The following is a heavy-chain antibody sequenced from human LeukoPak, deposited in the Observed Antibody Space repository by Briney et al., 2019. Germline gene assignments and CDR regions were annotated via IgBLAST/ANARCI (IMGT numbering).Heavy chain of an antibody. CDR2: ISSSSSYI. J-gene: IGHJ4*02. CDR1: GFTFSSYS. Sequence: PGGSLRLSCAASGFTFSSYSMNWVRQAPGKGLEWVSSISSSSSYIYYADSVKGRFTISRDNAKNSLYLQMNSLRAEDTAVYYCARFPQGYCSGGSSYAPLDYWGQGTLVTVSS. V-gene: IGHV3-21*01. D-gene: IGHD2-15*01. CDR3: ARFPQGYCSGGSSYAPLDY.